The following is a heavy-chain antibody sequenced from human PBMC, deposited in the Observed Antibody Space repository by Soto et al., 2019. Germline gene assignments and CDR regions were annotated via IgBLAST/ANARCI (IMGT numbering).Heavy chain of an antibody. Sequence: QLQLQESGPGLVKPSETLSLTCTVSGGSIRDDTYYWGWIRQPPGKGLEWIGRLYYSGTSSYNPSLTSRVTMSVNTPKTQLSLRLVAVTAADTAVSSCASLHCHRTNCAQLAPWGQGTLVIVSP. CDR1: GGSIRDDTYY. D-gene: IGHD1-1*01. CDR2: LYYSGTS. J-gene: IGHJ5*02. V-gene: IGHV4-39*01. CDR3: ASLHCHRTNCAQLAP.